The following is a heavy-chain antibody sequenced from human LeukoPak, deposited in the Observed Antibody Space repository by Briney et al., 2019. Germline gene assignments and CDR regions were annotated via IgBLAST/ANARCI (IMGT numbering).Heavy chain of an antibody. CDR2: INHSGST. D-gene: IGHD3-22*01. Sequence: SETMSLTCAVYGGSFSGYYWSWIRQPPGKELEWIGEINHSGSTNYNPSLKSRVAISVDTSKNQFSLKLSSVTAADTAVYYCARGDSSGYPYWGQGTLVTVSS. CDR3: ARGDSSGYPY. J-gene: IGHJ4*02. V-gene: IGHV4-34*01. CDR1: GGSFSGYY.